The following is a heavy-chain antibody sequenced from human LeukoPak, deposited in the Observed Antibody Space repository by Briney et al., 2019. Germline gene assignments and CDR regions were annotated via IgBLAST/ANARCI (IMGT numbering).Heavy chain of an antibody. Sequence: ASVKVSCKASGGTFSSYGISWVRQAPGQGLEWMGWISAYNGNTNYAQKLQGRVTMTTDTSTSTAYMELRSLRSDDTAVYYCARGDYYGSGTYYKKTVDYWGQGTLVTVSS. CDR1: GGTFSSYG. D-gene: IGHD3-10*01. V-gene: IGHV1-18*01. CDR3: ARGDYYGSGTYYKKTVDY. CDR2: ISAYNGNT. J-gene: IGHJ4*02.